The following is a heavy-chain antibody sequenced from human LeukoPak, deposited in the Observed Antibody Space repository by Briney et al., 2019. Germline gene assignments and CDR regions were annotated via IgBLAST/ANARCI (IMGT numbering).Heavy chain of an antibody. V-gene: IGHV1-69*13. CDR2: IIPIFGTA. J-gene: IGHJ2*01. D-gene: IGHD4-17*01. Sequence: SVKVSCKPSGGTFSSYAISWVRQAPGQGLEWMGGIIPIFGTANYAQKFQGRVTITADESTSTAYMELSSLRSEDTAVYYCARGAGDYWYFDLWGRGTLVTVSS. CDR1: GGTFSSYA. CDR3: ARGAGDYWYFDL.